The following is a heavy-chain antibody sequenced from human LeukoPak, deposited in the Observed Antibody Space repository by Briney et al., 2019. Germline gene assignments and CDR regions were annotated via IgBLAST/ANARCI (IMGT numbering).Heavy chain of an antibody. Sequence: SETLSLTCAVYGGSFSGYYWSWIRQPPGKGLEWIGEINHSGSTNYNPFLKSRVTISVDTSKNQFSLKLSSVTAADTAVYYCARGKGKKYSYGHDYWGQGTLVTVSS. V-gene: IGHV4-34*01. CDR3: ARGKGKKYSYGHDY. D-gene: IGHD5-18*01. J-gene: IGHJ4*02. CDR2: INHSGST. CDR1: GGSFSGYY.